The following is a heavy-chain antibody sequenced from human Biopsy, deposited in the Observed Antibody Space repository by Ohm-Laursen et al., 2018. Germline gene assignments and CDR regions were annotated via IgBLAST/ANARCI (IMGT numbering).Heavy chain of an antibody. CDR3: ARLNSGTYDASDL. D-gene: IGHD1-26*01. J-gene: IGHJ3*01. V-gene: IGHV3-48*03. CDR1: GFAFNLYE. CDR2: IYGGGSPV. Sequence: SLRLSCAASGFAFNLYEMNWVRQAPGKGMEWISYIYGGGSPVSYADSVKGRFTISRDNAQNSLYLHMYSLRAEDTAVYYCARLNSGTYDASDLWGQGTMVIVSS.